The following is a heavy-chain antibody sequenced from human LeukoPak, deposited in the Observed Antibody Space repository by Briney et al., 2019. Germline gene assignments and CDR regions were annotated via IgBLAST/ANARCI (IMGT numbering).Heavy chain of an antibody. CDR2: ITGKGGGT. CDR1: GFTFVDYA. Sequence: GGSLRLSCAASGFTFVDYAMSWVRQTQGKGLEWVSSITGKGGGTYYPDFVKGRFIISRDNSKNMLFLLMNSLRVDDTAVYFCAKGVYESSGYHFALWGQGTLVTVSS. CDR3: AKGVYESSGYHFAL. D-gene: IGHD3-22*01. J-gene: IGHJ5*02. V-gene: IGHV3-23*01.